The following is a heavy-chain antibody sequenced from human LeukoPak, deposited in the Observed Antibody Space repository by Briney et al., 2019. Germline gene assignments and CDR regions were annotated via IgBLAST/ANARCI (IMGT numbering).Heavy chain of an antibody. CDR2: IYYSGST. D-gene: IGHD3-10*01. CDR3: AGFVVVRGLISY. Sequence: SETLSLTCTVSGGSIRSYYWSWVRQPPGKGLEWLGDIYYSGSTNYNPSLKSRVTISVDTSKNQFSLRLSSVTAADTAVYYCAGFVVVRGLISYWGQGTLVTVSS. J-gene: IGHJ4*02. CDR1: GGSIRSYY. V-gene: IGHV4-59*13.